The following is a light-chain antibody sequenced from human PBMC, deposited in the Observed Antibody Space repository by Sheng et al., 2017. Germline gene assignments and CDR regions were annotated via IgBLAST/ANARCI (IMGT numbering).Light chain of an antibody. CDR2: AAS. J-gene: IGKJ5*01. V-gene: IGKV1-8*01. CDR3: QKYNSVPIT. Sequence: AIRMTQSPSSFSASTGDRVTITCRASQGISSYLAWYQQKPGKAPKLLIYAASTLQSGVPSRFSGSGSGTDFTLTISSLQPEDVATYYCQKYNSVPITFGQGTRLEIK. CDR1: QGISSY.